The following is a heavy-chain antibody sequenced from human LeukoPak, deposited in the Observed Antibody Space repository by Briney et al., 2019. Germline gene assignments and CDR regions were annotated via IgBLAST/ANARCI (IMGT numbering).Heavy chain of an antibody. CDR2: IKQDGSEK. D-gene: IGHD5-12*01. J-gene: IGHJ5*02. CDR1: GFTFSDYY. Sequence: GGSLRLSCAASGFTFSDYYMSWVRQAPGKGLEWVANIKQDGSEKYYVDSVKGRFTISRDNAKNSLYLQMDSLRAEDTAVYYCARGLLHGAVVGTLDPWGQGTLVTVSS. CDR3: ARGLLHGAVVGTLDP. V-gene: IGHV3-7*01.